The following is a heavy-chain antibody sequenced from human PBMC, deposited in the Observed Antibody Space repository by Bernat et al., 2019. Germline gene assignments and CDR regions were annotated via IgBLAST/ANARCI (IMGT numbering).Heavy chain of an antibody. CDR2: ISTYNGNT. J-gene: IGHJ4*02. V-gene: IGHV1-18*01. D-gene: IGHD2-8*02. CDR3: ARTLSCTGGICYRFDF. CDR1: GYTFTSYS. Sequence: QVHLVQSGAEVKKPGASVKVSCKASGYTFTSYSISWVRHAPGQGLEWMGWISTYNGNTNYTQKLQGRVTMTTDTSTSTAYMELRSLRSDDTAVYYCARTLSCTGGICYRFDFWGQGTLVTGSS.